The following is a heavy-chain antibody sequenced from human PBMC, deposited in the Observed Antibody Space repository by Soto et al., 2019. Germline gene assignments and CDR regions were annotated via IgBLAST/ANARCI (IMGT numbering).Heavy chain of an antibody. CDR1: GGSVSSGSYY. V-gene: IGHV4-61*01. CDR3: ASRHTRALKYYYYGMDV. CDR2: IYYSGST. Sequence: SETLSLTCTVSGGSVSSGSYYWSWIRQPPGKGLEWIGYIYYSGSTNYNPYLKSRVTISVDTSKNQFSLKLSYVTAADTAVYYCASRHTRALKYYYYGMDVWGQGTTVTVSS. D-gene: IGHD2-2*02. J-gene: IGHJ6*02.